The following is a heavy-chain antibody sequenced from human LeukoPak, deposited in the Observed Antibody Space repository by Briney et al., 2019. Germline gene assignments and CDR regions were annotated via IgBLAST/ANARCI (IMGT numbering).Heavy chain of an antibody. Sequence: PSETLSLTRTVSGGSISSYYWSWIRQPPGKGLEWIGYIYYSGSTNYNPSLKSRVTISVDTSKNQFSLKLSSVTAADTAVYYCARAGAVTTYNYYYYYGMDVWGQGTTVTVSS. CDR2: IYYSGST. CDR3: ARAGAVTTYNYYYYYGMDV. V-gene: IGHV4-59*01. CDR1: GGSISSYY. D-gene: IGHD4-11*01. J-gene: IGHJ6*02.